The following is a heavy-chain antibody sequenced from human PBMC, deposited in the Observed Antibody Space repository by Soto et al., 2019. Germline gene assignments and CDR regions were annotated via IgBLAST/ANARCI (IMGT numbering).Heavy chain of an antibody. CDR3: AKDYFETKGPYFFDY. CDR2: IRNSGGFT. Sequence: VQLLESGGGLVQPGGSLRLSCAASGFTFNNYAMNWVRQAPGKGLEWVSAIRNSGGFTYYADSVKGRFTISRDNSKNTLDLHVNSLRAEDTALYYCAKDYFETKGPYFFDYWGQGTLVTVSS. CDR1: GFTFNNYA. J-gene: IGHJ4*02. D-gene: IGHD1-26*01. V-gene: IGHV3-23*01.